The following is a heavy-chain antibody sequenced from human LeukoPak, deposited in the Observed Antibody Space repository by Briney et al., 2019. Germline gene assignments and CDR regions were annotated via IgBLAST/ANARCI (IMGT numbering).Heavy chain of an antibody. CDR3: ARVGYYDSSGYPTYFDY. D-gene: IGHD3-22*01. V-gene: IGHV1-69*01. Sequence: SVKVSCKASGGTFSSYAISWVRQAPGQGLEWMGGIIPIFGTANYAQKFQRRVTITADESTSTAYMELSSLRSEDTAVYYCARVGYYDSSGYPTYFDYWGQGTLVTVSS. J-gene: IGHJ4*02. CDR2: IIPIFGTA. CDR1: GGTFSSYA.